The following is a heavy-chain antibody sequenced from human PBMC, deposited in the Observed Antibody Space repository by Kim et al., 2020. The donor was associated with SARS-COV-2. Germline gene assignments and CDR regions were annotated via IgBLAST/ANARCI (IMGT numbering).Heavy chain of an antibody. Sequence: SETLSLTCAVYGASFSGYYWSWIRQPPGKGLEWIGEINHSGSTNYNPSLKSRVTISVDTSKNQFSLKLSSVTAADTAVYYCARVDLGSSTSFTDAFDIWGQGTMVTVSS. CDR1: GASFSGYY. D-gene: IGHD2-2*01. CDR2: INHSGST. V-gene: IGHV4-34*01. J-gene: IGHJ3*02. CDR3: ARVDLGSSTSFTDAFDI.